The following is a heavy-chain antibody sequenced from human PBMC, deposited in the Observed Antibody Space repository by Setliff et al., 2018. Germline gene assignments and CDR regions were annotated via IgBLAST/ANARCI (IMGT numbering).Heavy chain of an antibody. D-gene: IGHD6-19*01. CDR2: IWSGGNTT. V-gene: IGHV3-33*01. J-gene: IGHJ4*02. CDR1: GFTFSTHA. CDR3: VTDPPFSGWSFDS. Sequence: GGSLRLSCATSGFTFSTHAMHWARQAPGKGLDWVAMIWSGGNTTYYADSVKGRFTVSRDNSKNTLYLQMNSLRVEDTAVYYCVTDPPFSGWSFDSWGQGTLVTVSS.